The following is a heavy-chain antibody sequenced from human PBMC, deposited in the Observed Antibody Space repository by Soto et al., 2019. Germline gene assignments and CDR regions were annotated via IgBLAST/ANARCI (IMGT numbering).Heavy chain of an antibody. CDR3: AKGRDYIRAFDI. CDR1: GFTFSRYA. Sequence: LRLSCAASGFTFSRYAMSWVRQAPGKGLEWVSAISGSGGSTYYADSVKGRFTISRDNSKNTLYLQMNSLRAEDTAVYYCAKGRDYIRAFDIWGQGTMVTVSS. CDR2: ISGSGGST. D-gene: IGHD3-16*01. V-gene: IGHV3-23*01. J-gene: IGHJ3*02.